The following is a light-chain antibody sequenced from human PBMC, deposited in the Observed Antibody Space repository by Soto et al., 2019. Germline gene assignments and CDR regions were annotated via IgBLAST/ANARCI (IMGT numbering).Light chain of an antibody. J-gene: IGLJ2*01. CDR1: RGSIASNY. CDR3: QSYDSSNPHVV. CDR2: EDN. Sequence: NFMLTQPHSVSESPGKTVTISCTRSRGSIASNYGQWYQQRPGSAPTTVIYEDNQRPSGVPDRFSGSIDSSSNSASLTISGLKTEDEADYYCQSYDSSNPHVVFGGGTKVTVL. V-gene: IGLV6-57*04.